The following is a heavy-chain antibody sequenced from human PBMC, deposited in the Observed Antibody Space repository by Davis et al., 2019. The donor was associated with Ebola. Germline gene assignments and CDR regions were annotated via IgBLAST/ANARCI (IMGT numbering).Heavy chain of an antibody. Sequence: GGSLRLSCAASGFTFSSYAMHWVRQAPGKGLEWVAVISYDGSNKYYADSVKGRFTISRDNSKNTLYLQMNSLRAEDTAVYYCARGRSYSSSYYYYYGMDVWGQGTTVTVSS. V-gene: IGHV3-30-3*01. D-gene: IGHD6-6*01. CDR2: ISYDGSNK. J-gene: IGHJ6*02. CDR3: ARGRSYSSSYYYYYGMDV. CDR1: GFTFSSYA.